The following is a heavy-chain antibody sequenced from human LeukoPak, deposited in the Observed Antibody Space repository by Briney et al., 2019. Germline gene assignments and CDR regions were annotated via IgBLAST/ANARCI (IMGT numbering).Heavy chain of an antibody. Sequence: GGSLRLSCSASGFTFSSYAMHWVRQAPGKGLEYVSAISSNGGSTYYADSVKGRFTISRDNSKNTLYLQMSSLRAEDTAVYYCVKDFGDCSGGSCYRFFDYWGQGTLVTVSS. J-gene: IGHJ4*02. CDR1: GFTFSSYA. V-gene: IGHV3-64D*09. D-gene: IGHD2-15*01. CDR2: ISSNGGST. CDR3: VKDFGDCSGGSCYRFFDY.